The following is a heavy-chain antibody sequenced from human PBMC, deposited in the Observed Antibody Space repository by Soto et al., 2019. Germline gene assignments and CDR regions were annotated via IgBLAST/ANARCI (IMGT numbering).Heavy chain of an antibody. CDR3: ARTRITSTAATFDP. J-gene: IGHJ5*02. D-gene: IGHD1-20*01. CDR1: GGSLSTYY. CDR2: MSYSGSS. Sequence: SETLSLTCTVSGGSLSTYYWSWIRQPPGKGLEWIVYMSYSGSSNYNPSLKSRVIMSVDTSKNQVSLKLSSVTAADTAVYYCARTRITSTAATFDPWGQGTLVTVS. V-gene: IGHV4-59*01.